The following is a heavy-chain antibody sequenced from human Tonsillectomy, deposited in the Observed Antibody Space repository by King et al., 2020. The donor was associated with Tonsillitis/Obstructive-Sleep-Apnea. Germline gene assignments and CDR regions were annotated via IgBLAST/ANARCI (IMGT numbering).Heavy chain of an antibody. CDR3: ARAHEYYDFWSGYYYYYMDV. Sequence: VQLVESGGGLVQPGGSLRLSCAASGFTFSSYSMNWVRQAPGKGLEWVSYISSSSSTIYYAASVKGRFTISRDNAKNSLYLQMNSLRDEDTDVYYCARAHEYYDFWSGYYYYYMDVWGKGTTVTVSS. CDR1: GFTFSSYS. J-gene: IGHJ6*03. CDR2: ISSSSSTI. D-gene: IGHD3-3*01. V-gene: IGHV3-48*02.